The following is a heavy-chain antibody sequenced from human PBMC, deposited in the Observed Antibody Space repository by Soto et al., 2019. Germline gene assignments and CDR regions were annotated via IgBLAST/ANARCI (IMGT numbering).Heavy chain of an antibody. CDR1: GFTFSSYA. CDR3: AKYDFWSGHTGYYYGMDV. D-gene: IGHD3-3*01. J-gene: IGHJ6*02. Sequence: SLRLSCAASGFTFSSYAMSWVRQAPGKGLEWVSAISGSGGSTYYADSVKGRFTISRDNSKNTLYLQMNSLRAEDTAVYYCAKYDFWSGHTGYYYGMDVWGQRTTVTVSS. V-gene: IGHV3-23*01. CDR2: ISGSGGST.